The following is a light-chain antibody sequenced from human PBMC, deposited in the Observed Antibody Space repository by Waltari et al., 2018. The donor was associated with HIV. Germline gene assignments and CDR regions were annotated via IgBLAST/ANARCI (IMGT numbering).Light chain of an antibody. J-gene: IGLJ1*01. CDR1: SSNIGSNT. Sequence: QSVLTQPPSASRTPGQRVTISCSGSSSNIGSNTVNWYQQLPGTAPKVLIYSNKQRPAGVPDRLAGSKSGTSASLAISGLQSDDEADYYCATWDDSLNGYVFGTGTKVTVL. V-gene: IGLV1-44*01. CDR2: SNK. CDR3: ATWDDSLNGYV.